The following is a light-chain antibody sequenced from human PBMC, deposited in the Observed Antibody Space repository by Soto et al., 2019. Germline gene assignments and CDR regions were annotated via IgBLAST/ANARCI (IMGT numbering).Light chain of an antibody. CDR2: DVS. V-gene: IGLV2-14*01. CDR3: SSYTSTNSWV. Sequence: QSVLTQSASVFGSTRQSITISCTGTSSDVGGYNYVSWYQQHPGKAPKLIIYDVSNRPSGVSTRFSGSKSGNTASLTISGLQAEDEADYSCSSYTSTNSWVFGGGTKLTVL. J-gene: IGLJ3*02. CDR1: SSDVGGYNY.